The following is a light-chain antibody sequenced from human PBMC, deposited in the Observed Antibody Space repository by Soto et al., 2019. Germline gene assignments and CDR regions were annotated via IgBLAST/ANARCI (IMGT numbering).Light chain of an antibody. CDR2: GAS. CDR3: QHYVSSPWT. V-gene: IGKV3-20*01. J-gene: IGKJ1*01. CDR1: QTVSSSY. Sequence: EIVLTQSPGTLSLSPGERATLSCRASQTVSSSYLAWYQQKPGQAPRLLIYGASSRDTGIPDRFSGSGSGTDFTLTISRLEPEDFAVYYCQHYVSSPWTFGQGTKVEIK.